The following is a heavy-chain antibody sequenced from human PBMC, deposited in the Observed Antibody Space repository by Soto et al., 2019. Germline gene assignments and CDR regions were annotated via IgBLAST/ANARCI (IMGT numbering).Heavy chain of an antibody. CDR3: ARVSDYVWGSYRFAFDY. D-gene: IGHD3-16*02. V-gene: IGHV4-30-4*01. CDR2: IYYSGST. J-gene: IGHJ4*02. CDR1: GGSISSGDYY. Sequence: SETLSLTCTVSGGSISSGDYYWSWIRQPPGKGLEWIGYIYYSGSTYYNPSLKSRVTISVDTSKNQFSLKLSSVTAADTAVYYCARVSDYVWGSYRFAFDYWGQGTLVTVSS.